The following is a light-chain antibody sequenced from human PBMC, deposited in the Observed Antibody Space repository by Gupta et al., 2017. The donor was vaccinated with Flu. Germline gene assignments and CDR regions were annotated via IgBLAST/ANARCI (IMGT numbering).Light chain of an antibody. CDR1: SSDVGGYNY. Sequence: QSALTQPASVSGSPGQSLTISCTGTSSDVGGYNYVSWYQHHPGKAPKLIIYEVRNRPAGVSNRFSGLKCGNTASPIVLGLLAEDEDDYYCSSYASSTPLLFGGGTKLTVL. V-gene: IGLV2-14*01. J-gene: IGLJ3*02. CDR2: EVR. CDR3: SSYASSTPLL.